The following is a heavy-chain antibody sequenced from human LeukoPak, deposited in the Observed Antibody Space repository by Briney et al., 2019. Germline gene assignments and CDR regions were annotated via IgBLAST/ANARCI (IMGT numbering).Heavy chain of an antibody. V-gene: IGHV1-2*04. CDR2: INPNSGGT. J-gene: IGHJ4*02. Sequence: GASVKVSCKASGYTFTSYYMHWVRQAPGQGLEWMGWINPNSGGTNYAQKFQGWVTMTRDTSISTAYMELSRLRSDDTAVYYCARGGPTMIVPTYNYWGQGTLVTVSS. D-gene: IGHD3-22*01. CDR3: ARGGPTMIVPTYNY. CDR1: GYTFTSYY.